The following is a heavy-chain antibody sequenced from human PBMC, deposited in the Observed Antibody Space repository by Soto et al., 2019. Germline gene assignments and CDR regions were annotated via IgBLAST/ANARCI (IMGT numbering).Heavy chain of an antibody. D-gene: IGHD3-10*01. Sequence: GGSLRLSCAASGFTFSSYAMSWVRQAPGKGLEWVSAISGSGGSTYYADSVKGRFTISRDNSKNTLYLQMNSLRAEDTAVYYCAKGLTYYYCSGSHVGDQWGQGTLVTVPS. CDR1: GFTFSSYA. CDR2: ISGSGGST. V-gene: IGHV3-23*01. CDR3: AKGLTYYYCSGSHVGDQ. J-gene: IGHJ4*02.